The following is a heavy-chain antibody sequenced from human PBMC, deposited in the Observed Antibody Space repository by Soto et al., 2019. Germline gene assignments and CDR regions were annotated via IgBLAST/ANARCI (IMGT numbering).Heavy chain of an antibody. Sequence: GESLKISCKGSGYSFTSYWISWVRQMPGKGLEWMGRIDPSDSYTNYGPSFQGHVTISADKSISTAYLQWSSLKASDTAMYYCARLQMAYCSSTSCYAHYYYGMDVWGQGTTVTVSS. J-gene: IGHJ6*02. CDR3: ARLQMAYCSSTSCYAHYYYGMDV. D-gene: IGHD2-2*01. CDR1: GYSFTSYW. V-gene: IGHV5-10-1*01. CDR2: IDPSDSYT.